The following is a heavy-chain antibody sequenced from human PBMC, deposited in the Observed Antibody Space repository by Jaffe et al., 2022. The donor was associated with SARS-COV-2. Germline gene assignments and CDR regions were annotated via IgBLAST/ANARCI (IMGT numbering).Heavy chain of an antibody. V-gene: IGHV3-15*01. J-gene: IGHJ4*02. D-gene: IGHD6-19*01. CDR2: IKSKTDGGTT. CDR3: TTEIAVAGLFDY. Sequence: EVQLVESGGGLVKPGGSLRLSCAASGFTFSNAWMSWVRQAPGKGLEWVGRIKSKTDGGTTDYAAPVKGRFTISRDDSKNTLYLQMNSLKTEDTAVYYCTTEIAVAGLFDYWGQGTLVTVSS. CDR1: GFTFSNAW.